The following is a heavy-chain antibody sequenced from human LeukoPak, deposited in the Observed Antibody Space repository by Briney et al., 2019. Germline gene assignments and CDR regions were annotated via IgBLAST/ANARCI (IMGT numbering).Heavy chain of an antibody. D-gene: IGHD3-22*01. CDR3: ARDSDSSGYYFKTPAFDP. CDR1: GFTFSSYS. V-gene: IGHV3-21*01. Sequence: PGGSLRLSCAASGFTFSSYSMNWVRQAPGKGLEWVSSISSSSSYIYYADSVKGRFTISRDNAKNSLYLQMNSLRAEDTAVYYCARDSDSSGYYFKTPAFDPWGQGTLVTVSS. J-gene: IGHJ5*02. CDR2: ISSSSSYI.